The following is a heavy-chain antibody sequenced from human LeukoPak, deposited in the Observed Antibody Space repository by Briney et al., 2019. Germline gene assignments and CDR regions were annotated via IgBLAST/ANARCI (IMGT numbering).Heavy chain of an antibody. CDR2: IWFDGGKI. CDR3: ARDFTNIRGGGYFDN. J-gene: IGHJ4*02. Sequence: GRSLRLSCAASGFPFSSYAMHWLRQAPGKGLEWVAVIWFDGGKIYYADSVKGRFTISRDNSKNTVYLQMSSLRVEDTAVYHCARDFTNIRGGGYFDNWGQGTLVTVSS. V-gene: IGHV3-33*01. D-gene: IGHD2/OR15-2a*01. CDR1: GFPFSSYA.